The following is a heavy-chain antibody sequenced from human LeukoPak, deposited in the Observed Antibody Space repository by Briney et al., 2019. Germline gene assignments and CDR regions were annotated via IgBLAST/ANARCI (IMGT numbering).Heavy chain of an antibody. CDR1: GFTFSSYW. J-gene: IGHJ4*02. Sequence: SGGSLRLSCAASGFTFSSYWMSWVRQAPGKGLVWVANIKQDGSEKYYVDSVKGRFTISRDNAKNSLYLQMNSLRGEDTAVYYCARALGNSTGDYWGQGTLVTVSS. V-gene: IGHV3-7*04. CDR3: ARALGNSTGDY. D-gene: IGHD7-27*01. CDR2: IKQDGSEK.